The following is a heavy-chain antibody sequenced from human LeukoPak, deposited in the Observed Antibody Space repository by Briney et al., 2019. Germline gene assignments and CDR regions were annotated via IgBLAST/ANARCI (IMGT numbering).Heavy chain of an antibody. J-gene: IGHJ3*01. CDR3: TREGTIVVGDAFDL. Sequence: GGSLRLSCAASGFTFSSYSMSWVRQAPGKGLEWVSSISSSSSYIYYADSVKGRFTISRDSAKNSLNLQMNSLRAEDTAVYYCTREGTIVVGDAFDLWGQGTMVTVSS. V-gene: IGHV3-21*06. CDR2: ISSSSSYI. CDR1: GFTFSSYS. D-gene: IGHD2-15*01.